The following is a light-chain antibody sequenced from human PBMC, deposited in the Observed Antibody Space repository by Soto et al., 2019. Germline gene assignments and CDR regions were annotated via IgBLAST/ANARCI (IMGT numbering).Light chain of an antibody. Sequence: QSVLTQPPSVSAAPGREVTISCSGSTSNIGNNYVSWYQHLPGTVPKLLIYDNNKRPSGIPDRFSGSKSGTSATLGITGLQTGDEADYYCGAWDSSLSFWVFGGRTKLTVL. CDR1: TSNIGNNY. CDR2: DNN. CDR3: GAWDSSLSFWV. J-gene: IGLJ3*02. V-gene: IGLV1-51*01.